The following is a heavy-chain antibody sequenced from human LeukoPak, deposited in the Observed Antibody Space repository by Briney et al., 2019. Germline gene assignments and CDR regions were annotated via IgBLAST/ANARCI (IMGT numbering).Heavy chain of an antibody. D-gene: IGHD7-27*01. J-gene: IGHJ4*02. CDR3: ATIAPGDLFDS. CDR2: FVPEDGET. Sequence: GASVKVSCKVSGSTLTEFSIHWVRQAPGKGLEWMGGFVPEDGETIYAQSFQGRVTMTEDTSTDTAYMELSSLRSEDTAMYYCATIAPGDLFDSWGQGTLVTVSS. CDR1: GSTLTEFS. V-gene: IGHV1-24*01.